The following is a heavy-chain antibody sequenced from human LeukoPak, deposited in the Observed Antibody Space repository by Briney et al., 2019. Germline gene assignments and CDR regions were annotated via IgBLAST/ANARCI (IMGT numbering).Heavy chain of an antibody. CDR2: IIPIFGTA. V-gene: IGHV1-69*05. CDR1: GYTFTGYY. CDR3: ARDLRRSVTKRTEYFQH. Sequence: SVKVSCKASGYTFTGYYIHWVRQAPGQGLEWMGGIIPIFGTANYAQKFQGRVTITTDESTSTAYMELSSLRSEDTAVYYCARDLRRSVTKRTEYFQHWGQGTLVTVSS. J-gene: IGHJ1*01. D-gene: IGHD4-17*01.